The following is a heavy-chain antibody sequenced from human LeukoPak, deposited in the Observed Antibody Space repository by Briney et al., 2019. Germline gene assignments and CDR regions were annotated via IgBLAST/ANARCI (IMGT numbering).Heavy chain of an antibody. D-gene: IGHD1-1*01. CDR3: VADVPTLDSQFDY. J-gene: IGHJ4*02. CDR2: ITHSGTT. V-gene: IGHV3-15*01. CDR1: GLIFSHAW. Sequence: GGSLILSCAASGLIFSHAWMNWVRQAPGKGPEWVGLITHSGTTDFAAPVKGRFTLSRDNSEDTVYLQMRSLKTEGTAVYYCVADVPTLDSQFDYWGRGTLVTVSS.